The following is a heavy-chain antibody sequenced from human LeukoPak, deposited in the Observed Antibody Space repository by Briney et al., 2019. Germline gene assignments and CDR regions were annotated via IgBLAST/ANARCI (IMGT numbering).Heavy chain of an antibody. V-gene: IGHV3-30*02. J-gene: IGHJ4*02. D-gene: IGHD3-22*01. CDR3: SYQPSGYSDY. CDR1: GFTFSSYG. CDR2: IRYDGSNK. Sequence: PGGSLRLSFAASGFTFSSYGMHWVRQAPGKGLERVAFIRYDGSNKYYADSVKGRFTISRDNSKNTLYLQMNSLRAEDAAVYYCSYQPSGYSDYWGQGTLVTVSS.